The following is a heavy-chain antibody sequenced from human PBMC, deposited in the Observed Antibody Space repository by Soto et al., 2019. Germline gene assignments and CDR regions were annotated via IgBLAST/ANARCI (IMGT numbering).Heavy chain of an antibody. CDR3: ARGRITIFGVYYYGMDV. CDR1: GYTFTSYD. Sequence: ASVKVSCKSSGYTFTSYDINWVRQATGQGLEWMGWMNPNSGNTGYAQKFQGRVTMTRNTSISTAYMELSSLRSEDTAVYYCARGRITIFGVYYYGMDVWGQGTTVTVSS. D-gene: IGHD3-3*01. CDR2: MNPNSGNT. J-gene: IGHJ6*02. V-gene: IGHV1-8*01.